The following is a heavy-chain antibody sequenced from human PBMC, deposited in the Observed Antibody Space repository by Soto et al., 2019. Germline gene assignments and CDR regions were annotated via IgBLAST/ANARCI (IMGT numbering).Heavy chain of an antibody. CDR2: INHSGST. D-gene: IGHD6-13*01. V-gene: IGHV4-34*01. CDR1: GGSFSGYY. J-gene: IGHJ5*02. Sequence: SETLSLTCAVYGGSFSGYYWSWIRQPPGKGLEWIGEINHSGSTNYNPSLKSRVTISVDTSKNQFSLKLSSVTAADTAVYYCARGRIAAAGKNWFDPWGQGTLVTVSS. CDR3: ARGRIAAAGKNWFDP.